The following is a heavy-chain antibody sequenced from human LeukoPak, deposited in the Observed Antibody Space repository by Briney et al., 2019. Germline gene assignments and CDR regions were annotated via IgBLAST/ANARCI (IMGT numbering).Heavy chain of an antibody. CDR3: ARLGIWGFDP. CDR1: GGSISSSSYY. V-gene: IGHV4-39*07. D-gene: IGHD7-27*01. CDR2: IYYSGST. J-gene: IGHJ5*02. Sequence: SETLSLTCTVSGGSISSSSYYWGWIRQPPGKGLEWIGSIYYSGSTNYNPSLKSRVTISVDTSKDQFSLKLSSVTAADTAVYYCARLGIWGFDPWGQGTLVSVSS.